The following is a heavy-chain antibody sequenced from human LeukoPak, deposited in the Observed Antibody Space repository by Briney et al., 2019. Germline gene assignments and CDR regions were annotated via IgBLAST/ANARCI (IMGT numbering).Heavy chain of an antibody. CDR3: AKARLWFGELDC. D-gene: IGHD3-10*01. CDR2: ISGSGGST. CDR1: GFTFSSYA. Sequence: PGGSLRLSCAASGFTFSSYAMSWVRQAPGKGLEWVSAISGSGGSTYYADSVKGRFTISRDNPKNTLYLQMNSLRAEDTAVYYCAKARLWFGELDCWGQGTLVTVSS. J-gene: IGHJ4*02. V-gene: IGHV3-23*01.